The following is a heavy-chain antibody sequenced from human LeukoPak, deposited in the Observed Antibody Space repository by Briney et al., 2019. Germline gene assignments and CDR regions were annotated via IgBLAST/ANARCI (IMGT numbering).Heavy chain of an antibody. D-gene: IGHD3-9*01. CDR1: GYTFTSSG. V-gene: IGHV1-18*01. CDR3: ARGRDYDILTGYYH. CDR2: ISAYNDNT. Sequence: VASVKVSCKASGYTFTSSGISWVRQAPGQGLEWMGWISAYNDNTNYAQKLQGRVTMTTDTSTSTAYMELRSLRSDDTAVYYCARGRDYDILTGYYHWGQGTLVTVSS. J-gene: IGHJ5*02.